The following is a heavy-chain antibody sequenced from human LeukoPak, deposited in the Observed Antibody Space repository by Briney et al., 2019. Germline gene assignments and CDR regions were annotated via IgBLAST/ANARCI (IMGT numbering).Heavy chain of an antibody. Sequence: GGSLRLSCAASGFTFDDYAMHWVRQAPGKGLEWVSGISWNSGSTGYADSVKGRFTISRDNAKNSLYLQMNSLRAEDTALYYCAKDMVDYVSGGVDYWGQGTLVTVSS. CDR3: AKDMVDYVSGGVDY. CDR1: GFTFDDYA. CDR2: ISWNSGST. D-gene: IGHD4-17*01. V-gene: IGHV3-9*01. J-gene: IGHJ4*02.